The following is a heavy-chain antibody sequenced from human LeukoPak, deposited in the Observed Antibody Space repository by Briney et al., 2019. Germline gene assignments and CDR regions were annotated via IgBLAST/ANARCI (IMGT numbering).Heavy chain of an antibody. Sequence: PSETLSLTCTVSGGSISSYYWSWIRQPPGKGLEWIGYIYYSGSTNYNPSLKSRVTISVDTSKNQFSLKLRSVTAADTAVYYCARTTEGYCRGRSCYSYYYYMDVWGKGTTVTVSS. D-gene: IGHD2-15*01. CDR2: IYYSGST. CDR3: ARTTEGYCRGRSCYSYYYYMDV. CDR1: GGSISSYY. V-gene: IGHV4-59*01. J-gene: IGHJ6*03.